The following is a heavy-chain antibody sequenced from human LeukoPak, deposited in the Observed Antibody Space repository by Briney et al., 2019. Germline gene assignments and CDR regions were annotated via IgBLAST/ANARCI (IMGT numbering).Heavy chain of an antibody. CDR1: GFTFSSYS. V-gene: IGHV3-48*01. CDR3: ARDPPMGIDY. J-gene: IGHJ4*02. CDR2: ISSSSSTI. D-gene: IGHD3-10*01. Sequence: TGGSLRLSRAASGFTFSSYSMNWVRQAPGKGLEWVSYISSSSSTIYYADSVKGRFTISRDNAKNSLYLQMNSLRAEDTAVYYCARDPPMGIDYWGQGTLVTVSS.